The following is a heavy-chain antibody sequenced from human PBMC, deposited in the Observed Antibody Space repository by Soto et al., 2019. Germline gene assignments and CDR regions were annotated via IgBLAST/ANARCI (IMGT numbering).Heavy chain of an antibody. Sequence: ASVKVSCKASGYTFTSYDINWVRQATGQGLEWMGWMNPNSGNTGYAQKFQGRVTMTRNTSISTAYMELSSLRSEDTAVYYCARGLSPERRRPPHYYYYYMDVWGKGTTVTVSS. J-gene: IGHJ6*03. CDR3: ARGLSPERRRPPHYYYYYMDV. V-gene: IGHV1-8*01. CDR2: MNPNSGNT. CDR1: GYTFTSYD.